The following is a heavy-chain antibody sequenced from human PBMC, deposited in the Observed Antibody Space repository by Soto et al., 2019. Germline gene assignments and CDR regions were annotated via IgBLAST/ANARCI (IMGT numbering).Heavy chain of an antibody. J-gene: IGHJ5*02. V-gene: IGHV1-69*13. D-gene: IGHD3-16*02. Sequence: ASVKVSCKASGGTFSSYAISWVRQAPGQGLEWMGGIIPIFGTANYAQKFQGRVTITADESTSTAYMELSSLRSEDTAVYYCAREGPTLRLGELSFVAGFDPWGQGTLVTVSS. CDR2: IIPIFGTA. CDR3: AREGPTLRLGELSFVAGFDP. CDR1: GGTFSSYA.